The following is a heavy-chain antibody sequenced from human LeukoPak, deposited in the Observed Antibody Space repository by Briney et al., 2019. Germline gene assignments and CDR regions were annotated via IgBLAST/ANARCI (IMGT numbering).Heavy chain of an antibody. CDR2: IWYDGSNK. D-gene: IGHD6-13*01. V-gene: IGHV3-33*01. CDR3: ARSPDIAAAGPYYYYGMDV. CDR1: GFTFSSYG. J-gene: IGHJ6*02. Sequence: GRSLRLSCAASGFTFSSYGMHWVRQAPGKGLEWVAVIWYDGSNKYYADSVKGRFTISRDNSKNTLYLQMNSLRAEDTAVYYCARSPDIAAAGPYYYYGMDVWGQGTTVTASS.